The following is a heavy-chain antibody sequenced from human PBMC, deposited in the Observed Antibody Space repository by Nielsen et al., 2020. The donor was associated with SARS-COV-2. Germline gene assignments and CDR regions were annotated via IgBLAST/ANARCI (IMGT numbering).Heavy chain of an antibody. Sequence: SETLSLTCTVSGGSISSYYWSWIRQPPGKGLEWIGYIYYSGSTNYNPSLKSRVTISVDTSKNQFSLKLSSVTAADTAVYYCARLDSMVRGDDNWFDPWGQGTLVTVSS. CDR3: ARLDSMVRGDDNWFDP. CDR2: IYYSGST. CDR1: GGSISSYY. D-gene: IGHD3-10*01. V-gene: IGHV4-59*08. J-gene: IGHJ5*02.